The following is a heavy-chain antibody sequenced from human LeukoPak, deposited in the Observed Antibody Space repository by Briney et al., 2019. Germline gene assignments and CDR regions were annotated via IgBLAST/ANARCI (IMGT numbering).Heavy chain of an antibody. CDR2: IYSSGTT. CDR1: GGSISSGSYY. CDR3: AREANYYGSGSYFEWTFDR. Sequence: SETLSLTCTVSGGSISSGSYYWSWIRQPPGKGPEWIGYIYSSGTTNYNPSLKTRVTISIDTSKNKFSLKLTSVTAADTAVYYCAREANYYGSGSYFEWTFDRWGQGVLVIVSS. D-gene: IGHD3-10*01. J-gene: IGHJ4*02. V-gene: IGHV4-61*01.